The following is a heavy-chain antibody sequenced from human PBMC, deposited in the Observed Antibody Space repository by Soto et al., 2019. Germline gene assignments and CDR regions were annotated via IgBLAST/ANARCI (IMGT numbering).Heavy chain of an antibody. CDR3: AGQHYDFWSGYPHAFDI. J-gene: IGHJ3*02. CDR2: ISSSSSYI. CDR1: GFTFSSYS. V-gene: IGHV3-21*01. Sequence: PGGSLRLSCAASGFTFSSYSMNWVRQAPGKGLEWVSSISSSSSYIYYADSVKGRFTISRDNAKNSLYLQMNSLRAEDTAVYYCAGQHYDFWSGYPHAFDIWGQGTMVTVSS. D-gene: IGHD3-3*01.